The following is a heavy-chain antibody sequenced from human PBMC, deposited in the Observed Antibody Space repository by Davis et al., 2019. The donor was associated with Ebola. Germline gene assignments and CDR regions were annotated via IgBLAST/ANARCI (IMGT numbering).Heavy chain of an antibody. D-gene: IGHD3-22*01. J-gene: IGHJ4*02. CDR2: FDPEDGET. V-gene: IGHV1-24*01. CDR1: GYTLTELS. CDR3: ATDQTYDSSGPFDY. Sequence: ASVKVSCKVSGYTLTELSMHWVRQAPGKGLEWMGGFDPEDGETIYAQKFQGRVTMTEDTSTDTAYMELSSLRSEDTAVYYCATDQTYDSSGPFDYWGQGTLVTVSP.